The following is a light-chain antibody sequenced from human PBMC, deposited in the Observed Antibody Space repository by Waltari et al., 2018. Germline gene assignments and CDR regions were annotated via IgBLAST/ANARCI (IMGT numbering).Light chain of an antibody. J-gene: IGKJ1*01. CDR3: QHYDGVPPWT. CDR2: DAS. Sequence: DIQMTQSPSSLSASVGDRVTITCQARRDINNYLNWYQQTPGKAPKLLIYDASTLETGVPSRFSGSGSGTDFVFTISRLQPEDIATYYCQHYDGVPPWTFGQGTRVDFK. CDR1: RDINNY. V-gene: IGKV1-33*01.